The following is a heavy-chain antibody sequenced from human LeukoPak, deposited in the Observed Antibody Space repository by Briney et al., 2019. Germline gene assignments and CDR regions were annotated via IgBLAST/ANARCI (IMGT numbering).Heavy chain of an antibody. D-gene: IGHD2-15*01. CDR2: ISYDGSNK. CDR3: ARDDIVVVAHYFDY. V-gene: IGHV3-30*03. CDR1: GFTFSSYG. J-gene: IGHJ4*02. Sequence: GRSLRLSCAASGFTFSSYGMHWVRQAPGKGLEWVAVISYDGSNKYYADSVKGRFTISRDNSKNTLYLQMNSLRAEDTAVYYCARDDIVVVAHYFDYWGQGTLVTVSS.